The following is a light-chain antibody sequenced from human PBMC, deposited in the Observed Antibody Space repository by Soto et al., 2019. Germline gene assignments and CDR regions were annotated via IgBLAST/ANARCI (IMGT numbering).Light chain of an antibody. CDR3: QQYNKWPWT. CDR1: QSVSSS. J-gene: IGKJ1*01. Sequence: EIVMTQSPATLSMSPGERVTLSCRASQSVSSSLAWNQQKPGQAPRLLIYGASTRATGVPDRFSGSGSGTEFTPTISSLQSEDFAVYYCQQYNKWPWTFGQGTKVEIK. V-gene: IGKV3-15*01. CDR2: GAS.